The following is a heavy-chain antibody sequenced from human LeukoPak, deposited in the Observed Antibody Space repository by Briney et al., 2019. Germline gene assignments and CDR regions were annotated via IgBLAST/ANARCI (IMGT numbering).Heavy chain of an antibody. CDR2: INPSGGST. V-gene: IGHV1-46*01. CDR1: GYTFTSYY. D-gene: IGHD2-15*01. Sequence: ASVKVSCKASGYTFTSYYMHWVRQAPGQGLEWMGIINPSGGSTSYAQKLQGRVTMTTDTSTSTAYMELRSLRSDDTAVYYCARGMVAATYMDVWGKGTTVTVSS. CDR3: ARGMVAATYMDV. J-gene: IGHJ6*03.